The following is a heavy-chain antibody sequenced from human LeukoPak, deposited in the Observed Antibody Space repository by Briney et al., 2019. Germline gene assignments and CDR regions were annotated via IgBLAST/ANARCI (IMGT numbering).Heavy chain of an antibody. CDR1: GGSISSSRYY. J-gene: IGHJ3*02. V-gene: IGHV4-39*01. CDR3: VRHVARAFGI. Sequence: SETLSLTCTVSGGSISSSRYYGGWIRQPPGKGLEWIGSLYYSGNTYYNPSLKSRVTISIDTSKNQLSLKLSSVTAADTAVYSCVRHVARAFGIWGQGTKVTVSS. CDR2: LYYSGNT.